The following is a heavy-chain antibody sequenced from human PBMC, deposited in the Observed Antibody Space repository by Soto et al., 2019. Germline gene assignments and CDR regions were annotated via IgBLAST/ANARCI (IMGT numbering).Heavy chain of an antibody. CDR3: ARVITMVRGPYYGMDV. J-gene: IGHJ6*02. D-gene: IGHD3-10*01. V-gene: IGHV1-46*01. CDR2: INPSGGST. CDR1: GYTFTSYY. Sequence: ASVKVSCKASGYTFTSYYMHWVRQAPGQGLEWMGIINPSGGSTSYAQKFQGRVTMTRDTSTSTVYMELSSLRSEDTAVYYCARVITMVRGPYYGMDVWGQGTTVTAP.